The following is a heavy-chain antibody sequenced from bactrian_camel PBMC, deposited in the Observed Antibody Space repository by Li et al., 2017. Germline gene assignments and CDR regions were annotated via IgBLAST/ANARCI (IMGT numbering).Heavy chain of an antibody. Sequence: QVQLVESGGGSVQAGGSLRLSCSASDRANRYCMGWFRQAPGKEREGVAVIYTGDGSTHVANSVAARFIISQDGIENTLYLQMNNLKPEDTAMYYCAAAPSYGPSYDGNCWRAEYHVWGQGTQVTVS. CDR2: IYTGDGST. D-gene: IGHD7*01. CDR3: AAAPSYGPSYDGNCWRAEYHV. CDR1: DRANRYC. J-gene: IGHJ4*01. V-gene: IGHV3S1*01.